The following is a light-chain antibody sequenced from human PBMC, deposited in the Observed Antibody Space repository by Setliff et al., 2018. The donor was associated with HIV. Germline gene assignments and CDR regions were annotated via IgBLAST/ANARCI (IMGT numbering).Light chain of an antibody. CDR1: SSNIGTNP. Sequence: QSALTQPPSASGTPGQRITISCSGSSSNIGTNPVNWYQQVPGTAPKLLIYSDNQRPSGVPDRFSGSKSGTSASLAISGLQSEDEADYYSAAWDDSLNGQVFGTGTKVTVL. J-gene: IGLJ1*01. CDR3: AAWDDSLNGQV. V-gene: IGLV1-44*01. CDR2: SDN.